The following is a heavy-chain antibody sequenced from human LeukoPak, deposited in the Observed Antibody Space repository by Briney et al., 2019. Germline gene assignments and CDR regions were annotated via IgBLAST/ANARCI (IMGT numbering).Heavy chain of an antibody. V-gene: IGHV4-59*01. CDR1: DGSITSYY. CDR2: IYNSGST. Sequence: SETLSLTCTVSDGSITSYYWNWIRQPPGKGLEWIGNIYNSGSTDYNPSLKSRVTISVNTSKNQISLKLNSVTAADTAVYYCARDKGPYWYFDLWGRGTLVTVS. CDR3: ARDKGPYWYFDL. J-gene: IGHJ2*01.